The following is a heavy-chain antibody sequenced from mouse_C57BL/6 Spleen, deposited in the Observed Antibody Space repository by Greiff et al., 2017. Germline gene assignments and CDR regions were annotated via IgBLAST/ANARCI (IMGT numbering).Heavy chain of an antibody. CDR3: ANTGTGYYFDY. CDR2: IYPRVGST. V-gene: IGHV1-78*01. CDR1: GYTFTDHT. Sequence: VQLLQSDAELVKPGASVKISCKVSGYTFTDHTIYWMKQSPEQGLAWIGYIYPRVGSTKYNEKFKGKTTLTTDKSSSTAYMQLNSLTSEDSEVYFGANTGTGYYFDYWGQGTTLTVSS. D-gene: IGHD4-1*01. J-gene: IGHJ2*01.